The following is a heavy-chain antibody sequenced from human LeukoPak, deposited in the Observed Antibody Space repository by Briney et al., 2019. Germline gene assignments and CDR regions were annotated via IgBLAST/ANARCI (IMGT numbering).Heavy chain of an antibody. Sequence: GGSLRLSCAASGFTVSSNCMSWVRQAPGKGLEWVSVIYSGGSTYYADSVKGRFTISRDNSKNTLYLQMNSLRAEDTAVYYCARADILTGYYEGWGQGTLVTVSS. V-gene: IGHV3-53*01. D-gene: IGHD3-9*01. J-gene: IGHJ4*02. CDR1: GFTVSSNC. CDR2: IYSGGST. CDR3: ARADILTGYYEG.